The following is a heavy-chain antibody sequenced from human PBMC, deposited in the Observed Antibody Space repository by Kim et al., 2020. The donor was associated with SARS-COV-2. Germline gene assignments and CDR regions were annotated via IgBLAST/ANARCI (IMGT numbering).Heavy chain of an antibody. V-gene: IGHV3-74*01. CDR1: GFTFSSCW. D-gene: IGHD5-18*01. CDR3: ASALGYSYGYD. J-gene: IGHJ4*02. Sequence: GGSLRLSCAASGFTFSSCWMHWVRQAPGKGLVWVSRINGDGSSTTYADSVKGRFTISRDNAKNTLYLQMNSLRAEDTAVYYCASALGYSYGYDWGQGTLV. CDR2: INGDGSST.